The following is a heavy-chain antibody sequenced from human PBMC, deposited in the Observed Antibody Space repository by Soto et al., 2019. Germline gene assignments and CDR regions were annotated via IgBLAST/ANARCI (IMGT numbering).Heavy chain of an antibody. CDR2: MNPNSGNT. D-gene: IGHD3-16*01. CDR3: ARGPLFRDKYGWGSYQLEKYFQH. V-gene: IGHV1-8*01. CDR1: GYTFTSYD. J-gene: IGHJ1*01. Sequence: GASVKVSCKASGYTFTSYDINWVRQATGQGLEWMGWMNPNSGNTGYAQKFQGRVTMTRDASKSTAYMELSSLRSEDTAVYYCARGPLFRDKYGWGSYQLEKYFQHWGHGTLVTVS.